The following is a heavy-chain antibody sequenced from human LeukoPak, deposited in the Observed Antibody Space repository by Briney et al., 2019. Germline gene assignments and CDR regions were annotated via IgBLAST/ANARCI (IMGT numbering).Heavy chain of an antibody. V-gene: IGHV1-18*04. Sequence: ASVKVSCNASGDTFTSYGISWGRQAPGQGLEWMVWISAYNGNTNYAQKLQGRLTIPAHKSTSTAYMELSSLRSEDTAVYYCARGSATLGFGSWGQGTLVTVPS. CDR3: ARGSATLGFGS. CDR2: ISAYNGNT. J-gene: IGHJ4*02. D-gene: IGHD6-25*01. CDR1: GDTFTSYG.